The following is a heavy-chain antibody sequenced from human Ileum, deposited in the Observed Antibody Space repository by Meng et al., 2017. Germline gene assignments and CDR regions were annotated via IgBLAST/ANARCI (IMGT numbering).Heavy chain of an antibody. CDR1: GGSISSSSHC. D-gene: IGHD3-22*01. J-gene: IGHJ4*02. CDR2: IYYSGST. CDR3: ARDRDSSGYYPY. V-gene: IGHV4-30-4*08. Sequence: QLQLQESGPGLVKPSGTLSLMCTVSGGSISSSSHCCDWIRQPPGKGLEWIGYIYYSGSTYYNPSLKSRLTISVDTSKNQFSLKLSSVTAADTAVYYCARDRDSSGYYPYWGQGTLVTVSS.